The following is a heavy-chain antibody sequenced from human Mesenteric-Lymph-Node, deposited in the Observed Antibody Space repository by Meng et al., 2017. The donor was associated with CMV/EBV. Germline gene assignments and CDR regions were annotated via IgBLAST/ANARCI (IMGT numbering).Heavy chain of an antibody. Sequence: LSSSGLGVGWLRQPPVRALELLSLIYCADDNRYSPSLKSRLTITKDTSKNQVVLTMTNMDPVDTATYYCAHRARDYSNCGVYYFDYWGQGTLVTVSS. D-gene: IGHD4-11*01. CDR2: IYCADDN. CDR3: AHRARDYSNCGVYYFDY. J-gene: IGHJ4*02. V-gene: IGHV2-5*02. CDR1: LSSSGLG.